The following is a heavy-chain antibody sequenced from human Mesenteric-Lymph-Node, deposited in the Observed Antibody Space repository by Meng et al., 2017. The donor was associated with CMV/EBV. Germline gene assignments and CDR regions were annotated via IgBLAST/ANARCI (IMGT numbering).Heavy chain of an antibody. J-gene: IGHJ4*02. CDR3: TSAGVFGVVIPPYY. CDR2: IRSKAYGGTT. V-gene: IGHV3-49*04. CDR1: GFTFNRYD. Sequence: GESLKISCAASGFTFNRYDMYWVRQAPGKGLEWVGFIRSKAYGGTTEYAASVKGRFTISRDDSKSIAYLQMNSLKTEDTAVYYCTSAGVFGVVIPPYYWGQGTLVTVSS. D-gene: IGHD3-3*01.